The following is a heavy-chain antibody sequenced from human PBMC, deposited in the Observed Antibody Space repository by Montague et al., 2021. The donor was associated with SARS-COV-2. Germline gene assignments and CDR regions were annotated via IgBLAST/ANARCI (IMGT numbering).Heavy chain of an antibody. CDR2: YN. Sequence: YNDYAVSVKSRISINPDTSKNQFSLQLNSVTPDDTAVYYFARLKYGMDVWGQGTTVTVSS. J-gene: IGHJ6*02. CDR3: ARLKYGMDV. V-gene: IGHV6-1*01.